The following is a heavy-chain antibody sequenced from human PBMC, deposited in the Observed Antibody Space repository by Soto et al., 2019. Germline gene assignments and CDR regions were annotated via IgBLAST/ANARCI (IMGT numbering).Heavy chain of an antibody. CDR1: GGSISSGGYY. J-gene: IGHJ6*02. CDR2: IYYSGST. Sequence: SETLSLTCTVSGGSISSGGYYWSCIRQHPGKGLEWIGYIYYSGSTYYNPSLKSRVTISVDTSKNQFSLKLSSVTASDTAVYYCARDVSYPYGMDVWGQGTTVTVSS. D-gene: IGHD2-8*01. CDR3: ARDVSYPYGMDV. V-gene: IGHV4-31*03.